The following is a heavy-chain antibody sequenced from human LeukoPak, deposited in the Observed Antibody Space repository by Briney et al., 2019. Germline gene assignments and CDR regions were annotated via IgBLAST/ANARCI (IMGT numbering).Heavy chain of an antibody. CDR2: INPSGGST. CDR1: GYTFTSYY. CDR3: ARDISFYDKALYGVDV. D-gene: IGHD3-22*01. Sequence: ASVKVSCKASGYTFTSYYMHWVRQAPGQGLEWMGIINPSGGSTSYAQKFQGRVTMTRDTSTSTVYMELSSLRSEDTAVYYCARDISFYDKALYGVDVWGQGTTVTVSS. J-gene: IGHJ6*02. V-gene: IGHV1-46*01.